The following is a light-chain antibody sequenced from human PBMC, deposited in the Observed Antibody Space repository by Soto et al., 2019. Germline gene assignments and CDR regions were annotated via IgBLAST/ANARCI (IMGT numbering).Light chain of an antibody. V-gene: IGKV1-9*01. J-gene: IGKJ1*01. CDR2: AAS. CDR1: QGISSY. Sequence: IHLTQSPSSLSASVGNRVTITCRASQGISSYLALYQQTPGKAPKLLIYAASTLQSGVPSRFIGSGSGADFTLTISSLQPDDFATYYCQQLSSYPRTFGQGTKVDI. CDR3: QQLSSYPRT.